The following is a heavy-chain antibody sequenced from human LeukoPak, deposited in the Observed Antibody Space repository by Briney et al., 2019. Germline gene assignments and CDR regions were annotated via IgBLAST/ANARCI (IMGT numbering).Heavy chain of an antibody. CDR2: ISWNSGSI. J-gene: IGHJ2*01. V-gene: IGHV3-9*01. D-gene: IGHD6-19*01. CDR1: EFTFDDFA. CDR3: AKGALAGALYWYFDL. Sequence: GGSLRLSCAAFEFTFDDFAMHWVRQAPGKGLEWVSGISWNSGSIGYADSVKGRFTISRDNAKNSLFLQMDSLRPEDTAFYYCAKGALAGALYWYFDLWGRGTLVTVSS.